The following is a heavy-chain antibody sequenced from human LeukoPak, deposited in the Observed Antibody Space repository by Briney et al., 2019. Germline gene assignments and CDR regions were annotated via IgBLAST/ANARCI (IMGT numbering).Heavy chain of an antibody. Sequence: GRSLRLSCAASGFTFSSYGMHWVRQAPGKGLEWVAVISYDGRDKYYADSVKGRFTISRDNSKNTLYLQMNSLRAEDTAVYYCAKSEGAQVNVLLWFGEFGQHHPQTELDYWGQGTLVTVSS. CDR3: AKSEGAQVNVLLWFGEFGQHHPQTELDY. J-gene: IGHJ4*02. CDR1: GFTFSSYG. CDR2: ISYDGRDK. D-gene: IGHD3-10*01. V-gene: IGHV3-30*18.